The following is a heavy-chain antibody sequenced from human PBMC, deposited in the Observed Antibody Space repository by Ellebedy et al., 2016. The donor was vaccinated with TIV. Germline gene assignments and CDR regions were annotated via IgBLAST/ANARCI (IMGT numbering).Heavy chain of an antibody. CDR3: ARVIRGSSGMDV. CDR1: GYTFTAYY. Sequence: ASVKVSCKASGYTFTAYYMHWVRQAPGQGLEWMGWINPDSGVTNFAQKFQGRVTMTRDTSVNTAYMELSRLESDDTAVYYCARVIRGSSGMDVWGQGITVTVS. CDR2: INPDSGVT. D-gene: IGHD6-13*01. J-gene: IGHJ6*02. V-gene: IGHV1-2*02.